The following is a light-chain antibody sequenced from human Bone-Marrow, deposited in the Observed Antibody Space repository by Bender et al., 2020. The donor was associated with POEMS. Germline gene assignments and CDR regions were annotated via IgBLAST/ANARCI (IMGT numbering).Light chain of an antibody. Sequence: QSALTQPPSESGSPGQSVTISCTGTNSDIGGYDYVSWYQQQSGKAPRPLIYEVTKRPSGVPDRFSGSKSGNTASLTVAGLQADDEADYYCSSYAATTTVLFGGGTKLTVL. CDR1: NSDIGGYDY. CDR3: SSYAATTTVL. V-gene: IGLV2-8*01. CDR2: EVT. J-gene: IGLJ3*02.